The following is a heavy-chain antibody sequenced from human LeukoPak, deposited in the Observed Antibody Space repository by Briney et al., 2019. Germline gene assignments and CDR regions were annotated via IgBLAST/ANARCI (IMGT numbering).Heavy chain of an antibody. J-gene: IGHJ3*02. CDR3: ARGVGASHDAFDI. V-gene: IGHV1-69*05. CDR1: GYTFTGYY. CDR2: IIPIFGTA. Sequence: SVKVSCKASGYTFTGYYMHWVRQAPGQGLEWMGGIIPIFGTANYAQKFQGRVTITTDESTSTAYMELSSLRSEDTAAYYCARGVGASHDAFDIWGQGTMVTVSS. D-gene: IGHD1-26*01.